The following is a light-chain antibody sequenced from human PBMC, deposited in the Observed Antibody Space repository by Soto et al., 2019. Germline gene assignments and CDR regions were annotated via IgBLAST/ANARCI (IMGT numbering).Light chain of an antibody. CDR2: TFA. J-gene: IGLJ2*01. CDR1: SSNIGSNA. V-gene: IGLV1-44*01. Sequence: QSVLTQPPSASGTPGQRVTISCSGSSSNIGSNAVNWYQQLPGTAPKLLIYTFAQRPSGVPDRFSGSKSGTSASLAISGLQSEDEADYYCSSYINTGTLVFGGGTKLTVL. CDR3: SSYINTGTLV.